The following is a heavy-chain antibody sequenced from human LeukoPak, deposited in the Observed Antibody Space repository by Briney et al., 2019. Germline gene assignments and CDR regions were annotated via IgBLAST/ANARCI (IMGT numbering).Heavy chain of an antibody. V-gene: IGHV3-23*01. CDR1: GFAFRSYG. CDR3: AKNRGVLRNFDCYDY. J-gene: IGHJ4*02. Sequence: GGSLRLSCGVYGFAFRSYGMSWVRQAPGKGLEWVSAISGSGDSTYYADSVKGRFTISRDNSKNTLYLQVNSLRAEDTAVYYCAKNRGVLRNFDCYDYWGQGTLVTVSS. D-gene: IGHD3-9*01. CDR2: ISGSGDST.